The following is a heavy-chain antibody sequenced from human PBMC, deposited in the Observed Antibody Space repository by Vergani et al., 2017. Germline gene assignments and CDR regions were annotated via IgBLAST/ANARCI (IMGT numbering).Heavy chain of an antibody. J-gene: IGHJ6*02. CDR2: INAGNGNT. CDR1: GYTFTSYA. D-gene: IGHD3-10*01. V-gene: IGHV1-3*01. CDR3: ARXLIADYYGSGSYLWDYYGMDV. Sequence: QVQLVQSGAEVKKPGASVKVSCKASGYTFTSYAMHWVRQAPGQRLEWMGWINAGNGNTKYSQKFQGRVTITRDTSASTAYMELSSLRSEDTAVYYCARXLIADYYGSGSYLWDYYGMDVWGQGTTVTVSS.